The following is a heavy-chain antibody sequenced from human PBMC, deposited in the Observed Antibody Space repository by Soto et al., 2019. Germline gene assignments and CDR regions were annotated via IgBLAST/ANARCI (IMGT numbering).Heavy chain of an antibody. Sequence: GASVKVSCKASGGTFSTYAVSWLRQAPGQGLEWMGGIIPFLDTTNYAQKFQGRVTITADVSTSTAYMALSSLRSEDTAVYYCARGVWDCNAGSSCYAWFDPWGQGTLVTVS. D-gene: IGHD2-2*01. J-gene: IGHJ5*02. V-gene: IGHV1-69*13. CDR2: IIPFLDTT. CDR1: GGTFSTYA. CDR3: ARGVWDCNAGSSCYAWFDP.